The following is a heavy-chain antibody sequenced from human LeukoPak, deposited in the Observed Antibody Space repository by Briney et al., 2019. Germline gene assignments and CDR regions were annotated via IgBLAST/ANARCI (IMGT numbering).Heavy chain of an antibody. CDR1: GFTFSSYS. CDR3: ARGKWLVQDNWFDP. Sequence: PGGSLRLSCAASGFTFSSYSMNWVRQAPGKGLEWVSSISSSSSYIYYADSVKGRFTISRDNAKNSLYLQMNSLRAEDTAVYYCARGKWLVQDNWFDPWGQGTLVTVSS. CDR2: ISSSSSYI. D-gene: IGHD6-19*01. J-gene: IGHJ5*02. V-gene: IGHV3-21*01.